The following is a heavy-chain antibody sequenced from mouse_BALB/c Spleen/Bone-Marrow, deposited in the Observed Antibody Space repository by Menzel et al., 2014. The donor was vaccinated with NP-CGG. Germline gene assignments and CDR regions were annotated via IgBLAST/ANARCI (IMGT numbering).Heavy chain of an antibody. D-gene: IGHD3-2*01. CDR1: GFNIRDTY. CDR3: ARGVRQLGLPF. Sequence: VQLQQSGAELVKPGASVKLSCTSSGFNIRDTYIHWVKQRPEQGLEWIGKIDPAKDNTVYDPKFQGKATITADTPSNTAYLQLSSLTSEDTAVYYCARGVRQLGLPFWGQGTLVTVST. V-gene: IGHV14-3*02. CDR2: IDPAKDNT. J-gene: IGHJ3*01.